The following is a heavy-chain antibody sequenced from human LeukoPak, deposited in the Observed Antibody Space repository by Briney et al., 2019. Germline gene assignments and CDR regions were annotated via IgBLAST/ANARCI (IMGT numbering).Heavy chain of an antibody. V-gene: IGHV4-39*01. D-gene: IGHD6-13*01. Sequence: SETLSLTCTVSGGSISSSSYYWGWISQPPGKGLEWIGSIYYSGSTYYNPSLKSRVTISVDTSKNQFSLKLSSVTAADTAVYYCARRRSSSWYGYWGQGTLVTVSS. CDR1: GGSISSSSYY. CDR2: IYYSGST. J-gene: IGHJ4*02. CDR3: ARRRSSSWYGY.